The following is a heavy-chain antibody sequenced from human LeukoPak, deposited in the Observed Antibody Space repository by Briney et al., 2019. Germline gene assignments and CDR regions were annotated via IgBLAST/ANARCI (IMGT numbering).Heavy chain of an antibody. D-gene: IGHD3-10*01. Sequence: GGSLRLSCTASGFTFGDYAMSWVRQAPGKGLEGVGFIRSKAYGGTTEYAASVKGRFTISRDDSKSIAYLQMNSLKTEDTAVYYCTRASGSGSYYNYYYYYMDVWGKGTTVTISS. CDR2: IRSKAYGGTT. V-gene: IGHV3-49*04. CDR1: GFTFGDYA. J-gene: IGHJ6*03. CDR3: TRASGSGSYYNYYYYYMDV.